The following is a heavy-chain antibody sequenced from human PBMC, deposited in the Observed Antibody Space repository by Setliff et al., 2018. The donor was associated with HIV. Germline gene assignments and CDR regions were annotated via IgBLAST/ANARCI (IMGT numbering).Heavy chain of an antibody. Sequence: SETLSLTCTVSGDSISSGGYYWSWIRQLPGKGLEWIGYTYYSGATYYNPSLKNRVTISLDMSKSQFSLKLTSVTAADTALYYCASGRGAKGGYDYFGSWGQGTLVTVPQ. CDR1: GDSISSGGYY. V-gene: IGHV4-31*03. CDR3: ASGRGAKGGYDYFGS. J-gene: IGHJ4*02. CDR2: TYYSGAT. D-gene: IGHD5-12*01.